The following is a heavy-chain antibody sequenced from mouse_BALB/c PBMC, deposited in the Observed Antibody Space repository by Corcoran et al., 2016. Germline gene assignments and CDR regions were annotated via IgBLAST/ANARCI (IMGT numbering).Heavy chain of an antibody. D-gene: IGHD1-2*01. Sequence: QVQLQQSGAELMKPGASVKISCKATGYTFSSYWIEWVKQRPGHGLEWIGEILPGSGSTNYNEKFKGKATFTADTSSNTAYMQLSSLTSEDSAVYYCVITTATLFAYWGQGTLVTVSA. CDR3: VITTATLFAY. V-gene: IGHV1-9*01. J-gene: IGHJ3*01. CDR1: GYTFSSYW. CDR2: ILPGSGST.